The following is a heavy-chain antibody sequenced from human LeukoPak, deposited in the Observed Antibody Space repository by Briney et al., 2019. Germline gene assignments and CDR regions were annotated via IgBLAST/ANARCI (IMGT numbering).Heavy chain of an antibody. CDR3: AKNYYGSGSYAYFDY. CDR1: GFTFSSYA. J-gene: IGHJ4*02. V-gene: IGHV3-23*01. Sequence: GGSLRLSCAASGFTFSSYAMSWLRQAPGKGLEWVSAISGSGGSTYYADSVKGRFTISRDNSKNTLYLQMNSLRAEDTAVYYCAKNYYGSGSYAYFDYWGQGTLVTVSS. D-gene: IGHD3-10*01. CDR2: ISGSGGST.